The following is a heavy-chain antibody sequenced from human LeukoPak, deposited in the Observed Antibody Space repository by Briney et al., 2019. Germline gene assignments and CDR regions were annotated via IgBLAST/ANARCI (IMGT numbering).Heavy chain of an antibody. V-gene: IGHV3-23*01. CDR1: GFTXXSYA. CDR3: AKDINYGDDY. CDR2: ISGSGGST. Sequence: SXXLSXAXXGFTXXSYAMSWVRQAPGKGLEWVSAISGSGGSTYYADSVKGRFTISRDNSKNTLYLQMNSLRAEDTAVYYCAKDINYGDDYWGQGTLVTVSS. J-gene: IGHJ4*02. D-gene: IGHD4-17*01.